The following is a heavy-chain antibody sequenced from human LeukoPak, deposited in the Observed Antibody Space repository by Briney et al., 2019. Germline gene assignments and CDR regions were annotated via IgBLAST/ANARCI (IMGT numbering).Heavy chain of an antibody. V-gene: IGHV3-64*01. D-gene: IGHD2-15*01. CDR3: ARDGGYCSGGSCPVYYFDY. CDR2: ISSNGGST. J-gene: IGHJ4*02. CDR1: GFTFSSYA. Sequence: GGSLRLSCAASGFTFSSYAMHWVRQAPGKGLEYVSAISSNGGSTYYANSVKGRFTISRDNSKNTLYLQMGSLRAEDMAVYYCARDGGYCSGGSCPVYYFDYWGQGTLVTVSS.